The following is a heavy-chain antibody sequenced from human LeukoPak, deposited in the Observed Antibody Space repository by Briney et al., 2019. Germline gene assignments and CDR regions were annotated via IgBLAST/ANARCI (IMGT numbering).Heavy chain of an antibody. CDR2: IYYSGST. Sequence: PSETLSLTCTVSGGSISSGDYYWSWIRQPPGKGLEWIGYIYYSGSTYYNPSLKSRVTISVDTSKNQFSLKLSSVTAADTAVYYCARYRRDDSSGYYYFDYWGQGTLVTVSS. J-gene: IGHJ4*02. V-gene: IGHV4-30-4*01. CDR1: GGSISSGDYY. CDR3: ARYRRDDSSGYYYFDY. D-gene: IGHD3-22*01.